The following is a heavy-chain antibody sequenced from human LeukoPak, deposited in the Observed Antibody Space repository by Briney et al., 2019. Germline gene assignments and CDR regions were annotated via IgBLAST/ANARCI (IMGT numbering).Heavy chain of an antibody. D-gene: IGHD6-6*01. CDR1: GGSFSHYS. Sequence: PSETLSLTCAADGGSFSHYSWSWIRQSPGKGLEWIGEVNHSGSTNYNPSLNSRVTISADTPKKQFSLNLNFVTAADTAVYFCARETAELGRSFDYWGQGAQVTVSS. CDR3: ARETAELGRSFDY. CDR2: VNHSGST. V-gene: IGHV4-34*01. J-gene: IGHJ4*02.